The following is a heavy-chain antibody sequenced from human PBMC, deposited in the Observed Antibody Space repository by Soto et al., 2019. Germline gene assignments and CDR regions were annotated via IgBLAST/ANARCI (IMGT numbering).Heavy chain of an antibody. CDR1: GFTFSNAN. Sequence: PGGSLRLSCAGSGFTFSNANMNWVRQAPGKGLEWISYISSSSSSIYYTDSVKGRFTISRDNAKNSLYLQMNSLRAEDTAVYYCARDSNYSNYYYYMDVWGKGTTVTVSS. CDR3: ARDSNYSNYYYYMDV. V-gene: IGHV3-48*01. D-gene: IGHD4-4*01. CDR2: ISSSSSSI. J-gene: IGHJ6*03.